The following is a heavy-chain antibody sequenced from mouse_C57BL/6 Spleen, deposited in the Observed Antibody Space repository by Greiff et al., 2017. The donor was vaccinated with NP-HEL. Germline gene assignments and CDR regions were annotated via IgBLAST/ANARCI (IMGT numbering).Heavy chain of an antibody. J-gene: IGHJ2*01. V-gene: IGHV1-52*01. Sequence: QVQLQQPGAELVRPGSSVKLSCKASGYTFTSYWMHWVKQRPIQGLEWIGNIDPSDSETHYNQKFKDKATLTVDKSSSTAYMQLSSLTSEDSAVYYGAREGNGNYLDYWGQGTTLTVSS. CDR2: IDPSDSET. D-gene: IGHD2-1*01. CDR1: GYTFTSYW. CDR3: AREGNGNYLDY.